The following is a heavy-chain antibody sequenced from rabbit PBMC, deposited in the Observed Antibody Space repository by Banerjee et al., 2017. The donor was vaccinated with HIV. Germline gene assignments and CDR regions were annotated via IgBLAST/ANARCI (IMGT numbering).Heavy chain of an antibody. Sequence: QEQLEESGGDLVKPEGSLTLTCTASGFSFSSSYWICWVRQAPGKGLEWIVCINGCSRKIGHASLTTGLFTSSKTSSTTVTLQITSLTAADTATYLCARDLSGVKGWNFNLWGPGTLVSVS. CDR1: GFSFSSSYW. V-gene: IGHV1S45*01. CDR3: ARDLSGVKGWNFNL. D-gene: IGHD2-1*01. CDR2: INGCSRKI. J-gene: IGHJ4*01.